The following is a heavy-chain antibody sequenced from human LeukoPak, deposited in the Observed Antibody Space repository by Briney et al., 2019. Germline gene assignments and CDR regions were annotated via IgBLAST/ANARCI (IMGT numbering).Heavy chain of an antibody. J-gene: IGHJ4*02. CDR1: GFTFGDYG. V-gene: IGHV3-49*04. CDR2: IRSKTYGGTT. Sequence: GGSLRLSCTDSGFTFGDYGMSWVRLAPGEGLEWVGLIRSKTYGGTTDHAAYVKGRFTMSRDDYKSIAYLQMNSLKTEDTAVYYCTRVRGVIVEGFDYWGQGTLVTVSS. D-gene: IGHD3-10*01. CDR3: TRVRGVIVEGFDY.